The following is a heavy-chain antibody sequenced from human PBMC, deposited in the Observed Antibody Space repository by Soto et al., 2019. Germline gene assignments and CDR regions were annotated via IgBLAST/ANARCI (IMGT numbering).Heavy chain of an antibody. V-gene: IGHV4-61*01. CDR3: AREVGAIQEYWFDP. Sequence: ETLSLTCTVSGGSVSSGSYYWSWIRQPPGKGLEWIGYIYYSGSTNYNPSLKSRVTISVDTSKNQFSLKLSSVTAADTAVYYCAREVGAIQEYWFDPWGQGTLVTVSS. CDR1: GGSVSSGSYY. D-gene: IGHD1-26*01. CDR2: IYYSGST. J-gene: IGHJ5*02.